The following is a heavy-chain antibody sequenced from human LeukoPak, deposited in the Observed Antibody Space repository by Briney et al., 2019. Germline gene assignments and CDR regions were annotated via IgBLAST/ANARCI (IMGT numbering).Heavy chain of an antibody. D-gene: IGHD6-13*01. CDR2: ISGSGGST. V-gene: IGHV3-23*01. J-gene: IGHJ6*03. Sequence: GGSLRLSCAASGFTFSSYAMSWVRQAPGKGLEWVSAISGSGGSTYYADSVKGRFTISRDNSKNTLYLQMNSLRAEDTAVYYCAKEGPAAGTRFYYYYYMDVWGKGTTVTVSS. CDR1: GFTFSSYA. CDR3: AKEGPAAGTRFYYYYYMDV.